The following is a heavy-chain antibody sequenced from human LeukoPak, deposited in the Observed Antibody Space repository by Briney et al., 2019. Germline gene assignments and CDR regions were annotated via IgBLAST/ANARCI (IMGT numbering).Heavy chain of an antibody. CDR1: GFTFSSYS. J-gene: IGHJ5*02. V-gene: IGHV3-21*01. D-gene: IGHD3-22*01. Sequence: GGSLRLSCAASGFTFSSYSMNWVRQAPGKGLEWVSSISSSSSYIYYADSVKGRFTISRDNAKNSLYLQMNSLRAEDTAVYYCAREVYDSNPGVTVWFDPWGQGTLVTVSS. CDR2: ISSSSSYI. CDR3: AREVYDSNPGVTVWFDP.